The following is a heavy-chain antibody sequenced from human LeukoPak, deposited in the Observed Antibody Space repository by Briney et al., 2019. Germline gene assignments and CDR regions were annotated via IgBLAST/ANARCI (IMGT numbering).Heavy chain of an antibody. V-gene: IGHV1-2*02. CDR2: INPNSGGT. D-gene: IGHD4-11*01. Sequence: GASVKVSCKSSGYSFAGYHMHWVRQAPGQGLEWMGWINPNSGGTNYAQKFQGRVTLTRDTSISTVYMELSSLRSDDTAIYYCARDRGAYSDYWGQGTLVTVSS. CDR1: GYSFAGYH. J-gene: IGHJ4*02. CDR3: ARDRGAYSDY.